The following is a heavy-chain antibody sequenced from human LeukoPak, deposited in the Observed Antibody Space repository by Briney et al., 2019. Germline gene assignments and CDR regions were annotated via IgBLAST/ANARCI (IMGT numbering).Heavy chain of an antibody. D-gene: IGHD4-23*01. V-gene: IGHV3-21*04. Sequence: PGGSLRLSCAASGFTFSSYSMNWVRQAPGKGLEWVSSISSSSSYIYYADSVKGRFTISRDNAKNSLYLQMNSLRAEDTAVYYCARDLDYGGKIGYFDYWGQGTLVTVSS. CDR1: GFTFSSYS. J-gene: IGHJ4*02. CDR3: ARDLDYGGKIGYFDY. CDR2: ISSSSSYI.